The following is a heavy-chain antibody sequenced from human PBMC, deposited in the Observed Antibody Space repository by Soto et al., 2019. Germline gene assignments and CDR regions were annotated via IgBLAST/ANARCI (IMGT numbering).Heavy chain of an antibody. Sequence: GGSLRLSCAASGFTFSSYGMHWVRQAPGKGLEWVAVIWYDGSNKYYADSVKGRFTISRDNSKNTLYLQMNSLRAEDTAVYYCARETYDFWSGYYTYYYMDVWGKGTTVTVSS. D-gene: IGHD3-3*01. J-gene: IGHJ6*03. CDR1: GFTFSSYG. V-gene: IGHV3-33*01. CDR2: IWYDGSNK. CDR3: ARETYDFWSGYYTYYYMDV.